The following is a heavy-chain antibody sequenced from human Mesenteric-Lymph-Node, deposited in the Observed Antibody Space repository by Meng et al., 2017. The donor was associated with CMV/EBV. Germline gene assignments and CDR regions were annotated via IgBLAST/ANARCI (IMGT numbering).Heavy chain of an antibody. Sequence: GESLKISCAASGFTFANYGMHWVRQAPGKGLEWVAHIRYHGNNKFYEDSVKGRFTISRDNSKNTLYLQMNSLRAEDTAVYYCAYALNSGWPLGGDYYGMDVWGQGTTVTVSS. CDR2: IRYHGNNK. D-gene: IGHD6-19*01. CDR3: AYALNSGWPLGGDYYGMDV. CDR1: GFTFANYG. V-gene: IGHV3-30*02. J-gene: IGHJ6*02.